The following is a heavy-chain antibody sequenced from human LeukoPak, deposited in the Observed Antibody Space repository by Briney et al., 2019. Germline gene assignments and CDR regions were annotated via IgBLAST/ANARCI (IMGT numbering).Heavy chain of an antibody. V-gene: IGHV3-23*01. CDR2: ISTTGGRT. CDR3: AKGRGSGVRRDDFDI. D-gene: IGHD1-26*01. Sequence: PGASLRLSCAASGFTFTIHAMNWVRQAPGKGLEWVSNISTTGGRTYYADSVRGRFTISRNNSYNTLYLQLSGLRAEDTAVYYCAKGRGSGVRRDDFDIWGQGTPVTVSS. CDR1: GFTFTIHA. J-gene: IGHJ3*02.